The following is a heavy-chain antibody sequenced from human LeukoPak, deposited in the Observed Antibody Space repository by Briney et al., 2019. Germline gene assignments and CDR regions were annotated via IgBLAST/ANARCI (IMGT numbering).Heavy chain of an antibody. D-gene: IGHD3-3*01. J-gene: IGHJ6*02. V-gene: IGHV3-21*01. Sequence: PGGSLRLSCAASGFTFSSYSMNWVRQAPGKGLEWVSSISSSSSYIYYADSVKGRFTISRDNAKNSLYLQMNSLRAEDTAVYYCARNQELGTIFGVERVLYYYYGMDVWGQGTTVTVSS. CDR1: GFTFSSYS. CDR3: ARNQELGTIFGVERVLYYYYGMDV. CDR2: ISSSSSYI.